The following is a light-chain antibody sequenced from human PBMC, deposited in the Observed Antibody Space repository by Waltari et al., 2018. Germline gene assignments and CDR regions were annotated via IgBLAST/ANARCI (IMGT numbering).Light chain of an antibody. CDR3: ETGGHGTWV. CDR2: VNRDGSH. CDR1: SGHITNV. V-gene: IGLV4-69*01. J-gene: IGLJ3*02. Sequence: QLVLTQSPSASASLGASVKLTCTLSSGHITNVIAWHQQQPGKGPRYLMKVNRDGSHRKGDAIPDRFSGSGSGPERYLTISSLQSEDEADYYCETGGHGTWVFGGWTKLTVL.